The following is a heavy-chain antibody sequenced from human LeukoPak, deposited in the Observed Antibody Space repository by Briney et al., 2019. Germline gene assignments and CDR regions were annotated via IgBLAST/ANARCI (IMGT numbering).Heavy chain of an antibody. CDR1: GYTFTDYY. J-gene: IGHJ6*03. CDR2: INPSGGST. Sequence: ASVKVSCKASGYTFTDYYMHWVRQAPGQGLEWMGIINPSGGSTSYAQKFQGRVTMTRDTSTSTVYMELSSLRSEDTAVYYCARDSQRRRTLEIYGSGTKPYYYYYMDVWGKGTTVTISS. CDR3: ARDSQRRRTLEIYGSGTKPYYYYYMDV. V-gene: IGHV1-46*01. D-gene: IGHD3-10*01.